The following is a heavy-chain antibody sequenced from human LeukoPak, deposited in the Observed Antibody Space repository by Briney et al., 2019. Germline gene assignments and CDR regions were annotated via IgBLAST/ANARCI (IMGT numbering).Heavy chain of an antibody. J-gene: IGHJ5*02. CDR3: TRDFDP. CDR2: IKQDGSEK. Sequence: GGSLRLSCAASGFTFSRYWMSWVRQAPGKGLEWVANIKQDGSEKNYVDSVKGRFTISRDNAKNSLYLDMNSLRVEDTAIYYCTRDFDPWGQGTLVTVSS. CDR1: GFTFSRYW. V-gene: IGHV3-7*01.